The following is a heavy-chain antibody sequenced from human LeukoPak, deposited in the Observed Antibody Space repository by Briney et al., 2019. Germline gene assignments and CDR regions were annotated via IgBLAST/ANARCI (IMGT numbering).Heavy chain of an antibody. J-gene: IGHJ4*02. Sequence: PSETLSLTCSVSGGSISGHYWSWVRQPAGKGLEDLGRIYSTGSTHYNPSLESRVTMSVDTSKNQFSLRLSSVTAADTAVYHCARGTTEYIYYFEHWGQGTLVTVSS. CDR2: IYSTGST. CDR3: ARGTTEYIYYFEH. D-gene: IGHD4-17*01. V-gene: IGHV4-4*07. CDR1: GGSISGHY.